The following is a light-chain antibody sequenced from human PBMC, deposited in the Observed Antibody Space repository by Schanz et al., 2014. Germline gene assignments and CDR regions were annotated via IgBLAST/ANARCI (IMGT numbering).Light chain of an antibody. Sequence: QSALTQPASVSGSPGQSVAISCTGTSGDVGGFNFVSWYQQHPDRAPKLIIFDVTNRSSGVSDRFSGSKSGNTASLTISGLQAEDEGDYSCCSYVSSSAVLFGGGTKLTVL. J-gene: IGLJ2*01. CDR2: DVT. CDR1: SGDVGGFNF. CDR3: CSYVSSSAVL. V-gene: IGLV2-14*03.